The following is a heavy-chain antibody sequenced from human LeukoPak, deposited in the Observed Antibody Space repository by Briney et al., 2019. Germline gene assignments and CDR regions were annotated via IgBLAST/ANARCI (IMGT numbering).Heavy chain of an antibody. D-gene: IGHD2-2*02. CDR1: GFTFSSYA. CDR2: ISGSGGST. Sequence: GGSLRLSCAASGFTFSSYAMSWVRQAPGKGLEWVSAISGSGGSTYYADSVKGRFTIPRDNSKNTLYLQMNSLRAEDTAVYYCAKAIGYCSSTSCYTFDYWGQGTLVTVSS. V-gene: IGHV3-23*01. CDR3: AKAIGYCSSTSCYTFDY. J-gene: IGHJ4*02.